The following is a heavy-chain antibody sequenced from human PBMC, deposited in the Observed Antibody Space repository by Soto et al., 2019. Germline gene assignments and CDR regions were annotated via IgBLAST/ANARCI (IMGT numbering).Heavy chain of an antibody. CDR1: GYTFTSYD. V-gene: IGHV1-8*01. CDR2: MNPNSGNT. CDR3: ARGLRSGYDFYAFDI. D-gene: IGHD5-12*01. Sequence: GASVKVSCKASGYTFTSYDINWVRQDTGQGLEWMGWMNPNSGNTGYAQKFQGRVTMTRNTSISTAYMELSSLRSEDTAVYYCARGLRSGYDFYAFDIWGQGTMVTVSS. J-gene: IGHJ3*02.